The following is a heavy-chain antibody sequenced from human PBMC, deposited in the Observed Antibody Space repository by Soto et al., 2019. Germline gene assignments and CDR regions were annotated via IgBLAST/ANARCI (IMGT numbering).Heavy chain of an antibody. CDR3: ARDAQLQSYGVVFPTWFDY. Sequence: QVQLVQSGPDVKKPGASVKVSCKSSGYSFTSYGISWVRQAPGQGLEWMGWISTYNGNINYAQNFKCRVNMTTDASTRTVYMQLSSLRSDDTAVYYCARDAQLQSYGVVFPTWFDYWGQGTLVTVSS. V-gene: IGHV1-18*04. CDR1: GYSFTSYG. CDR2: ISTYNGNI. D-gene: IGHD3-3*01. J-gene: IGHJ5*01.